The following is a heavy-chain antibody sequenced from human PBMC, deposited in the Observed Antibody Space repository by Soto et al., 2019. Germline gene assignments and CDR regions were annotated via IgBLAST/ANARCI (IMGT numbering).Heavy chain of an antibody. CDR3: VRKHSRAGSFDS. CDR1: GGTIGDYY. J-gene: IGHJ4*02. V-gene: IGHV4-59*01. Sequence: SETLSLTCSISGGTIGDYYWSWIRQPPGKGLEWLAYIYYTGKTDQNPSLERRVSISLGTSKNQFSLNLRSVTAADTAVYYCVRKHSRAGSFDSRCPGILVTVSS. CDR2: IYYTGKT. D-gene: IGHD3-22*01.